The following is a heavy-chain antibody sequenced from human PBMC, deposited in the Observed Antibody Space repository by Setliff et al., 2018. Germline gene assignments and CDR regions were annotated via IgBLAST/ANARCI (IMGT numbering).Heavy chain of an antibody. V-gene: IGHV1-46*01. CDR1: GYTFTSYY. CDR3: ARGGYSYGYDHGFDI. CDR2: INPGAGTT. Sequence: GASVKVSCKASGYTFTSYYVHWVRQAPGQGLEWMGIINPGAGTTSYAQQFQGRVTMATDISTSTAYMELRSLRSDDTAVYYCARGGYSYGYDHGFDIWGQGTMVTVSS. J-gene: IGHJ3*02. D-gene: IGHD5-18*01.